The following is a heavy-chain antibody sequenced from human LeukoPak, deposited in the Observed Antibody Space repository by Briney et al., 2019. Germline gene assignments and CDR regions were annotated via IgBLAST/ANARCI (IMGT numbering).Heavy chain of an antibody. D-gene: IGHD3-10*01. Sequence: PSETLSLTCTVSGGSISSYYWSWIRQPPGKGLEWIGYIYYSGSTNYNPSLKSRITISVDTSKNQFSLKLSSVTAADTAVYYCASHYFDDAFDVWGQGRMVTVSS. CDR1: GGSISSYY. CDR3: ASHYFDDAFDV. J-gene: IGHJ3*01. V-gene: IGHV4-59*08. CDR2: IYYSGST.